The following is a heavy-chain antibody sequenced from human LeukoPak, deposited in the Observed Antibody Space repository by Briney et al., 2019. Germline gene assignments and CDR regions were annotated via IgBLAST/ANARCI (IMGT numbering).Heavy chain of an antibody. CDR1: GGSISSYY. V-gene: IGHV4-4*07. D-gene: IGHD6-6*01. CDR3: ARDSAYSSSYDY. Sequence: SETLSLTCTVSGGSISSYYWSWIRQPAGKGLEWIGRIYTSGSTNYNPSLKSRVTMSVDTSRNQFSLKLSSVTAADTAVYYCARDSAYSSSYDYWGQGTLVTVSS. J-gene: IGHJ4*02. CDR2: IYTSGST.